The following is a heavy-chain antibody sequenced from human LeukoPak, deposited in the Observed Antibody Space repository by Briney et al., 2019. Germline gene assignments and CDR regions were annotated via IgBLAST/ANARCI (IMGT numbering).Heavy chain of an antibody. V-gene: IGHV4-31*03. CDR2: IYDSGST. Sequence: SETLSLTCTVSGGSISSGGYYWSRIRQHPGKGLEWIGYIYDSGSTYYNPSLKSRVTISVDTSKNQFSLKLSSVTAADTAVYYCARAYQALRSFDYWGQGTLVTVSS. CDR3: ARAYQALRSFDY. CDR1: GGSISSGGYY. D-gene: IGHD2-2*01. J-gene: IGHJ4*02.